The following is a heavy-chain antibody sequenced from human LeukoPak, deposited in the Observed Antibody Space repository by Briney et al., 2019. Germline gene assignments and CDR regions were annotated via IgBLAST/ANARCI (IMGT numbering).Heavy chain of an antibody. V-gene: IGHV4-59*08. D-gene: IGHD3-3*01. J-gene: IGHJ4*02. Sequence: SETLSLTCTVSGGSISSYYWSWIRQPPGKELEWIGYIYYGGSTNYNPSLESRVTISVDTSTNQFFLILSSVTAADTAVYYCARHSGYYIDYWCQGTLVTVSS. CDR1: GGSISSYY. CDR2: IYYGGST. CDR3: ARHSGYYIDY.